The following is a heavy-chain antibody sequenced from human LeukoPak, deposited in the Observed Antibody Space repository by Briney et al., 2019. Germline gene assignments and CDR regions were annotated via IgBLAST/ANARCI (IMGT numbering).Heavy chain of an antibody. V-gene: IGHV4-59*12. J-gene: IGHJ3*02. CDR3: ARAPPRYYGSGSYSDAFDI. Sequence: SETLSLTCTVSGGSISSYYWSWIRQPPGKGLEWIGYIYYSGSTNYNPSLKSRVTISVDTSKNQFSLKLSSVTAADTAVYYCARAPPRYYGSGSYSDAFDIWGQGTMVTVSS. CDR2: IYYSGST. D-gene: IGHD3-10*01. CDR1: GGSISSYY.